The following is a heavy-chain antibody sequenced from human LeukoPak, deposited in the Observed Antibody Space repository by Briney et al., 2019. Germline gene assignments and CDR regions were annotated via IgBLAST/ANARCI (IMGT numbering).Heavy chain of an antibody. D-gene: IGHD6-6*01. CDR2: IIPIFGTA. Sequence: SVKVSCKASGGTFSSYAISWVRQAPGQGLEWMGGIIPIFGTANYAQKFQGRVTITTDESTSTAYMELSSLRSEDTAVYYCARLKSIAARTYYYYYMDVWGKGTTVTVSS. V-gene: IGHV1-69*05. CDR3: ARLKSIAARTYYYYYMDV. J-gene: IGHJ6*03. CDR1: GGTFSSYA.